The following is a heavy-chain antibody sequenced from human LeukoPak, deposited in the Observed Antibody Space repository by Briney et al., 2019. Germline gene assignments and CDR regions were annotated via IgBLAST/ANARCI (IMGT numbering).Heavy chain of an antibody. D-gene: IGHD4-23*01. J-gene: IGHJ4*02. CDR3: ARQLRWDQYYFDY. CDR2: ISAYNDDT. Sequence: GASVKVSCKASGYTFTSYGFSWVRQAPGQGLEWMGWISAYNDDTKYALNLQGRVTMTTDTSTSTAYMELRSLRSDDTAVYYCARQLRWDQYYFDYWGQGTLVTVSS. CDR1: GYTFTSYG. V-gene: IGHV1-18*01.